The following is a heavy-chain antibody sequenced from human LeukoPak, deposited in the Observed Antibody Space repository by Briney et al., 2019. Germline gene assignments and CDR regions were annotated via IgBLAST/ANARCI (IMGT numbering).Heavy chain of an antibody. CDR1: GGSFSDYY. CDR3: ARKENPLV. Sequence: LSLTCAVYGGSFSDYYWSWIRQAPGKGLEWVSYISSSGSTIHYADSVKGRFTISRDNAKNSLYLQMNSLRAEDTAVYYCARKENPLVWGQGTTVTVSS. V-gene: IGHV3-11*01. CDR2: ISSSGSTI. J-gene: IGHJ6*02.